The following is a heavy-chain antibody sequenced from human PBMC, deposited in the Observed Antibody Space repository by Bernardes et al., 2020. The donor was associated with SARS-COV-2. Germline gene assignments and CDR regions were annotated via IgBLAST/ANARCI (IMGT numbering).Heavy chain of an antibody. CDR2: IWYDGSKK. D-gene: IGHD1-1*01. CDR1: GFIFSNDG. Sequence: GGSLRLCCAAWGFIFSNDGMHWVRQAPGKGLEWVADIWYDGSKKYYADSVKGRFTISRDNSKNTMYLQMNSLRAEDTAVYYCASRGLEPGPGAYLQYWGQGTLVTVSS. J-gene: IGHJ1*01. CDR3: ASRGLEPGPGAYLQY. V-gene: IGHV3-33*01.